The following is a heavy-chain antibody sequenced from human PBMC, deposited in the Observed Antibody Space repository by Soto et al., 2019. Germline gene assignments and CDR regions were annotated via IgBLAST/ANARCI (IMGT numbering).Heavy chain of an antibody. Sequence: QVQLVQSGAEVRKPGASVRLSCKASGYTLTRFYLHWVRQAPGQGLEWMGIINTRGGTTAYAQKFRGRLTVIRDTSTSTVYMELSNLRSEDTAIYYCARGPDDSDVPRWDYWGQGTRVTVSS. V-gene: IGHV1-46*01. D-gene: IGHD4-17*01. CDR3: ARGPDDSDVPRWDY. J-gene: IGHJ4*02. CDR1: GYTLTRFY. CDR2: INTRGGTT.